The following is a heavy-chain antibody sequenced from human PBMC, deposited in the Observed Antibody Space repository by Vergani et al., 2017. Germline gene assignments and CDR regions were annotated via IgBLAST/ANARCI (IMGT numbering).Heavy chain of an antibody. CDR1: GGSFSGYY. CDR2: INHSGST. Sequence: QVQLQQWGAGLLKPSETLSLTCAVYGGSFSGYYWSWIRQPPGKGLEWIGEINHSGSTNYNPSLKSRVTISVDTSKNQFSLNLSSVTAADTAVYYCARGLGITVTTAGERNWFDPWGQGTLVTVSS. J-gene: IGHJ5*02. V-gene: IGHV4-34*01. CDR3: ARGLGITVTTAGERNWFDP. D-gene: IGHD1-7*01.